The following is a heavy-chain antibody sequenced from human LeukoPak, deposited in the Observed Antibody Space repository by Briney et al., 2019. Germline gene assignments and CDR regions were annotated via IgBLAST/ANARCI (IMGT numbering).Heavy chain of an antibody. D-gene: IGHD3-10*01. Sequence: SVKVSCKASGGTFSSNTISWVRQAPGQGLEWMGGIIPIFGTANYAQKFQGRVTITADESTSTAYMELSSLRSEDTAVYYCARLGMVRGVISRFDPWGQGTLVTVSS. J-gene: IGHJ5*02. CDR1: GGTFSSNT. CDR2: IIPIFGTA. CDR3: ARLGMVRGVISRFDP. V-gene: IGHV1-69*13.